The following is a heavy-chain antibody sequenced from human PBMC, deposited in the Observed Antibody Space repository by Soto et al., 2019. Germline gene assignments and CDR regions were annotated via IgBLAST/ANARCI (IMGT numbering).Heavy chain of an antibody. Sequence: QVQLVESGGGLVKPGGSLRLSCAASGFTFSDYYMNWIRQAPGKGLEWVSYISSSGTTIYYADSVKGRFAISRDNAKNSLFLQMNSLRAEDTALYYCARGHSIFYGMDVWGQGTTVTVSS. CDR1: GFTFSDYY. J-gene: IGHJ6*02. V-gene: IGHV3-11*01. CDR3: ARGHSIFYGMDV. CDR2: ISSSGTTI. D-gene: IGHD2-21*01.